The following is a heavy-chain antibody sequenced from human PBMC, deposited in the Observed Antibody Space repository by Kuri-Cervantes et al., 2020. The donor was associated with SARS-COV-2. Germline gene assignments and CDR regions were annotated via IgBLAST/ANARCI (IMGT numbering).Heavy chain of an antibody. CDR2: INHSGST. CDR1: GGSFSGYY. CDR3: ARDEHSGYYDFWSGYYRDRWFDP. Sequence: SETLSLTCAAYGGSFSGYYWSWIRQPPGKGLEWIGEINHSGSTNYNPSLKSRVTISVDTSKNQFSPKLSSVTAADTAVYYCARDEHSGYYDFWSGYYRDRWFDPCGQGTLVTVSS. V-gene: IGHV4-34*01. D-gene: IGHD3-3*01. J-gene: IGHJ5*02.